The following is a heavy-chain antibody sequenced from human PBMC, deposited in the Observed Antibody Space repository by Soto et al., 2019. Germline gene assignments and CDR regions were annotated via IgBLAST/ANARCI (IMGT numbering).Heavy chain of an antibody. V-gene: IGHV3-23*01. Sequence: GGSLRLSCAASGFTFSNYAMSWVRQAPGKGLEWVSSIGGGGGGTYYVDSVTGRVTSSRDNSKNTLYLQMNSLRAEDTSIYYCAKDLVRIAVAGAENWGQGXLVSVAS. CDR1: GFTFSNYA. D-gene: IGHD6-19*01. CDR2: IGGGGGGT. J-gene: IGHJ4*02. CDR3: AKDLVRIAVAGAEN.